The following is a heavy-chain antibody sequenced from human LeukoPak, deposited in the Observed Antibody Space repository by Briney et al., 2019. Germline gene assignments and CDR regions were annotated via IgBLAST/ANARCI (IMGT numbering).Heavy chain of an antibody. CDR3: ARGQGTSGY. V-gene: IGHV4-34*01. Sequence: SETLSLTCTVSGGSFSGYYWSWIRQPPGKGLEWIGEINHSGSTNYNPSLKSRVTISVDTSKNQFSLKLSSVTAADTAVYYCARGQGTSGYWGQGTLVTVSS. J-gene: IGHJ4*02. CDR2: INHSGST. D-gene: IGHD3-10*01. CDR1: GGSFSGYY.